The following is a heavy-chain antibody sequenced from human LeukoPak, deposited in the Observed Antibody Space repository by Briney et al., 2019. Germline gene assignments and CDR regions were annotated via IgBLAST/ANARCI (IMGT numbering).Heavy chain of an antibody. CDR2: IYYSGST. CDR3: ARGPVRDYSNY. CDR1: GASISSSGYY. Sequence: PSETLSLTCTVSGASISSSGYYWSWIRQQPGKGLEWIGYIYYSGSTYYNPSLKSRLTISLDTSSNQFSLKLNSVTAADTAVYYCARGPVRDYSNYWGQGTLVTVSS. J-gene: IGHJ4*02. V-gene: IGHV4-31*02. D-gene: IGHD4-11*01.